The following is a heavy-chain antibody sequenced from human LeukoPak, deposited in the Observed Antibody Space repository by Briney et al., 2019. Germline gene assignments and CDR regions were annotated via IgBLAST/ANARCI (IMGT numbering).Heavy chain of an antibody. V-gene: IGHV3-21*01. J-gene: IGHJ4*02. CDR1: GFTFSSYS. CDR3: VRDTAYSSGWLPVNFDY. D-gene: IGHD6-19*01. Sequence: PGGSLRLSCAASGFTFSSYSINWVRQAPGKGLEWVSSISSSSSYIYYADSVKGRFTISRDNAKNSLYLQMNSLRAEDTAVYYCVRDTAYSSGWLPVNFDYWGQGTLVTVSS. CDR2: ISSSSSYI.